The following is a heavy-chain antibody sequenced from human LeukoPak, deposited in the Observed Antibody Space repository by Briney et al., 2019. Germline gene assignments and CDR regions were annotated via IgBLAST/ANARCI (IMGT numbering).Heavy chain of an antibody. CDR1: GFTFNRDW. CDR3: AVSNWMDP. V-gene: IGHV3-7*01. CDR2: IKEDGSEK. J-gene: IGHJ5*02. Sequence: PGGSLRLSCTASGFTFNRDWTAWVRQAPGKGLEWVANIKEDGSEKNYVDSVKGRFTISRDNAKNTLHLQMDSLTVEDTAVYYCAVSNWMDPWGQGTLVTVSS.